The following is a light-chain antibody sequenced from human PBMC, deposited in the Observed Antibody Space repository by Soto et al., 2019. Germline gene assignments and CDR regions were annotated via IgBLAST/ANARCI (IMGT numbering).Light chain of an antibody. CDR2: GNT. CDR1: SSNIAAGYD. V-gene: IGLV1-40*01. Sequence: QSVLTQSPSVSGAPGQRVTISCTGSSSNIAAGYDVHWYQQLPGTAPRLLIYGNTNRPSGVPDRFSGSKSGTSASLAITGLQAEDEADYYCQSYDSSLSAYVFGTGTKVTVL. J-gene: IGLJ1*01. CDR3: QSYDSSLSAYV.